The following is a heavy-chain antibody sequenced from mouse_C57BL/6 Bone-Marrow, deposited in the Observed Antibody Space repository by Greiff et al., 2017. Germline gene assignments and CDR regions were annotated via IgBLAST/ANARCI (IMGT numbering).Heavy chain of an antibody. CDR1: GFSLTSYG. CDR3: ASGHDYYGSSHHFAY. V-gene: IGHV2-6*01. Sequence: VHLVESGPGLVAPSQSLSITCTVSGFSLTSYGVDWVRQSPGKGLEWLGVIWGVGSTNYNSALKSRLSISKDNSKSQVFLKMNSLQTDDTAMYYCASGHDYYGSSHHFAYWGQGTLVTVSA. CDR2: IWGVGST. J-gene: IGHJ3*01. D-gene: IGHD1-1*01.